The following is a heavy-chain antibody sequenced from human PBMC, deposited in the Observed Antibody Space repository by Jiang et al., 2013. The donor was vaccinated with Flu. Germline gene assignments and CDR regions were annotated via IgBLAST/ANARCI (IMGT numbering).Heavy chain of an antibody. V-gene: IGHV4-4*07. D-gene: IGHD3-22*01. Sequence: KSSETLSLTCTVSGYSSTSYYWTWIRQTAGKGLEWIGRMYGSGTTNYGPSLQSRVTMSVDTSKNQFSLKLRSVTAADTAMYYCAITYYFDSSDYFSNDAFNVWGRGTMATVSS. CDR1: GYSSTSYY. J-gene: IGHJ3*01. CDR2: MYGSGTT. CDR3: AITYYFDSSDYFSNDAFNV.